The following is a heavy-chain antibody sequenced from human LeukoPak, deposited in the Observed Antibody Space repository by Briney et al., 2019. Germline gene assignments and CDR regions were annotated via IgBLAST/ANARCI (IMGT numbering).Heavy chain of an antibody. D-gene: IGHD2-15*01. CDR2: ISGSGGST. CDR3: ARDGSGGSPYAFDI. Sequence: GGSLRLSCVASGFTFSTYGMSWVRQAPGKGLEWVSAISGSGGSTYYADSAKGRFTISRDNSKNTLYLQMNSLRAEDTAVYYCARDGSGGSPYAFDIWGQGTMVTVSS. CDR1: GFTFSTYG. J-gene: IGHJ3*02. V-gene: IGHV3-23*01.